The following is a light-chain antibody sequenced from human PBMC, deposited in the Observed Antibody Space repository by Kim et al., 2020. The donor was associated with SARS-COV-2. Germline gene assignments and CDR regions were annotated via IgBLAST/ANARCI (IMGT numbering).Light chain of an antibody. CDR1: STDINNYDY. J-gene: IGLJ1*01. Sequence: QSALTQPPSASGSLGQSVTISCTGTSTDINNYDYVSWYQQHPGKAPKLIIFEVSKRPSGVPDRFSGSKSGSTASLTVSGLQAEDEADYYCSVHAGIKVFGPGTKVTVL. CDR3: SVHAGIKV. V-gene: IGLV2-8*01. CDR2: EVS.